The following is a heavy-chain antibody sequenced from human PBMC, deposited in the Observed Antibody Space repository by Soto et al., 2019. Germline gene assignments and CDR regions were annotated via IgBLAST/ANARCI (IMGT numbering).Heavy chain of an antibody. V-gene: IGHV3-49*04. J-gene: IGHJ5*02. CDR3: VRGSFGYYGP. CDR2: IRNPDYGGTT. CDR1: GFSFGDYA. D-gene: IGHD3-3*01. Sequence: PGGSLRLSCTTSGFSFGDYAMTWVRQAPGKGLEWVGFIRNPDYGGTTEYATSVKGRFIISRDDSMSSAYLQLNSLKVDDSAVYYCVRGSFGYYGPWGQGTLVTVSS.